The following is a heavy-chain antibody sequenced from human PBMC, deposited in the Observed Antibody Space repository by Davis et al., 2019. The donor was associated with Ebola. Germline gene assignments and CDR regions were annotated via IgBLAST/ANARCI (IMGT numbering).Heavy chain of an antibody. Sequence: GGSLRLSCAASGFRVSGPYMSWVRQAPGKGLEWVSVIHTGGRTYYTDSVKGRFTISRDNSKNTIYLQMSSLRAEDTAVYYCTRHVLDLTTDLYYGMDVWGQGTTVTVSS. CDR3: TRHVLDLTTDLYYGMDV. CDR2: IHTGGRT. V-gene: IGHV3-66*04. J-gene: IGHJ6*02. D-gene: IGHD3/OR15-3a*01. CDR1: GFRVSGPY.